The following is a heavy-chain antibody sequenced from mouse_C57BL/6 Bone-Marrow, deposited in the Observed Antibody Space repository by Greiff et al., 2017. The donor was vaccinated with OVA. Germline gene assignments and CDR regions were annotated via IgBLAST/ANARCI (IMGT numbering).Heavy chain of an antibody. CDR2: INPNNGGT. J-gene: IGHJ1*03. V-gene: IGHV1-26*01. CDR1: GYTFTDYY. Sequence: EVQLQQSGPELVKPGASVKISCKASGYTFTDYYMNWVKQSHGKSLEWIGDINPNNGGTSYNQKFKGKATLTVDKSSSTAYMELRRLTSEDSAVYYCAREWVYYSNPWSYWYFDVWGTGTTVTVSS. CDR3: AREWVYYSNPWSYWYFDV. D-gene: IGHD2-5*01.